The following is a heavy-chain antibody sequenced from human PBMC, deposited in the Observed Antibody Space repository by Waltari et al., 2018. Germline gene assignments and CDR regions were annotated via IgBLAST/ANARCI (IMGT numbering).Heavy chain of an antibody. CDR2: IYYSGST. Sequence: QLQLQESGPGLVKPSETLSLTCTASGGSINSRSYYWGWIRQPPGKGLEWIASIYYSGSTYYNPSLKSRATISVETSKNQFSLKLSSVTAADTAVYYCARVKVASSDAFDIWGQGTMVTVSS. V-gene: IGHV4-39*07. CDR3: ARVKVASSDAFDI. D-gene: IGHD5-12*01. CDR1: GGSINSRSYY. J-gene: IGHJ3*02.